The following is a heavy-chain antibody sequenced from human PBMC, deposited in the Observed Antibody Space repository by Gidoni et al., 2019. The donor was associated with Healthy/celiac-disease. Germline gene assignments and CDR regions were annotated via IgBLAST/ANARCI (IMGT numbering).Heavy chain of an antibody. V-gene: IGHV3-33*01. CDR3: ARAYGSGSYGLFDY. J-gene: IGHJ4*02. Sequence: QVQLVESGGGVVQPGRSLRLSCAASGFPFSSYGMHWVRQAPGKGLGWVAVIWYDGSNKYYADSVKGRFTISRDNSKNTLYLQMNSLRAEDTAVYYCARAYGSGSYGLFDYWGQGTLVTVSS. CDR1: GFPFSSYG. D-gene: IGHD3-10*01. CDR2: IWYDGSNK.